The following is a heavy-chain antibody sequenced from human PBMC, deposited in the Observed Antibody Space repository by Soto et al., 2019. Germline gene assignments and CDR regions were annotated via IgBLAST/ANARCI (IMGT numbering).Heavy chain of an antibody. CDR3: ARALYGMDV. Sequence: QVQLVQSGAEVKKPGASVKVSCKASGYTFTSHAMHWVRQAPGQRLEWMGWMNAGNGSTEYSQRLHGRVTITRDTSATTAYMELSSLRSEDTAVYYCARALYGMDVWGQGTTVTVSS. V-gene: IGHV1-3*01. CDR1: GYTFTSHA. CDR2: MNAGNGST. J-gene: IGHJ6*02.